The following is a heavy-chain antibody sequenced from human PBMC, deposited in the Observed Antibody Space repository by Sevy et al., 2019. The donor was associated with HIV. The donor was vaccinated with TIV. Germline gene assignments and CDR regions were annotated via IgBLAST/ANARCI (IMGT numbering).Heavy chain of an antibody. J-gene: IGHJ6*02. CDR2: IHYSGRT. V-gene: IGHV4-31*03. CDR1: GGSISSHSYY. D-gene: IGHD6-19*01. Sequence: SETLSLTCSVSGGSISSHSYYWTWIRQHPGKGLEWIGYIHYSGRTYYNPSLKSRVTISLDTFKNQFSLRLRSVTAADTAVYYCARDHGYSNGWFPYYYYYGMDVWGPGTTVTVSS. CDR3: ARDHGYSNGWFPYYYYYGMDV.